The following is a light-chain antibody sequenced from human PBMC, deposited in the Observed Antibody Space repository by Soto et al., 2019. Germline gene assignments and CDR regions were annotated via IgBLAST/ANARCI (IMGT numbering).Light chain of an antibody. CDR3: QQRYNWPPTT. CDR2: DGS. V-gene: IGKV3-11*01. J-gene: IGKJ5*01. CDR1: QSIISY. Sequence: EIVLTQSPSTLSLSAGERVTLSCRASQSIISYLAWYQQKPGQAPRLLIYDGSNRATGIPARFRGSGSGTDFTLTISILEPEDFAVYYCQQRYNWPPTTFGQGTRLEIK.